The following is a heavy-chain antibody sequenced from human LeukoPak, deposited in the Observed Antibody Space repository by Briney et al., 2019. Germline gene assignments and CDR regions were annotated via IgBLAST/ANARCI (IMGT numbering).Heavy chain of an antibody. Sequence: ASVKVSCKASGYTFTSYGISWVRQAPGQGLEWMGWISAYNGNTNYAQKLQGRVTMTTDTSTSTAYMELRSLRSVDTAVYYCASRNVVVGATATDAFDIWGQGTMVTVSS. CDR1: GYTFTSYG. CDR3: ASRNVVVGATATDAFDI. J-gene: IGHJ3*02. CDR2: ISAYNGNT. V-gene: IGHV1-18*01. D-gene: IGHD1-26*01.